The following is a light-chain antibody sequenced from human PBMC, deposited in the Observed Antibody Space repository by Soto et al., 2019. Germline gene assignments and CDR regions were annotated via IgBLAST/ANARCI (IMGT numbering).Light chain of an antibody. V-gene: IGKV1-16*02. J-gene: IGKJ4*01. CDR3: QQYASYPLT. Sequence: DIQMTQSPSSLSASVGDRVTITCRASHGVNTYFAWFQQKPGKAPKSLIYAVSTLQSGVPSKFSGSGSGTDFTLTISSLQPEDSATYYCQQYASYPLTFGGGTRVEIK. CDR1: HGVNTY. CDR2: AVS.